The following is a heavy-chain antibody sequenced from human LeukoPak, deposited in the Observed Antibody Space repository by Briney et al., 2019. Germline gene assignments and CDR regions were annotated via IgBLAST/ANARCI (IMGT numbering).Heavy chain of an antibody. D-gene: IGHD5-24*01. CDR2: IKQDGSEK. CDR1: GFPLSNHW. CDR3: GTGWAIDF. J-gene: IGHJ4*02. V-gene: IGHV3-7*01. Sequence: PGGSLSLSCEASGFPLSNHWMTWVRKAPGRGLECVAIIKQDGSEKYYVDSVKGRFTISRDNAKNSLYLQMNSLRAEDTAVYYCGTGWAIDFWGQGTLVTVSS.